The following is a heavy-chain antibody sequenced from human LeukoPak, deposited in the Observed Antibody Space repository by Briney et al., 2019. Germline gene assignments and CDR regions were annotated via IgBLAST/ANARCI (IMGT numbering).Heavy chain of an antibody. J-gene: IGHJ6*03. CDR3: ARDSVSQLMRQKYYYYLDV. D-gene: IGHD6-25*01. CDR2: IKQDGSEK. V-gene: IGHV3-7*01. CDR1: GFTFSSYW. Sequence: GGSLRLSCAASGFTFSSYWMSWVRQAPGKGPEWVANIKQDGSEKYYVDSVEGRFTISRDNAKNSLYLQMNSLGPEDTAVYYCARDSVSQLMRQKYYYYLDVWGKGAAVTVSS.